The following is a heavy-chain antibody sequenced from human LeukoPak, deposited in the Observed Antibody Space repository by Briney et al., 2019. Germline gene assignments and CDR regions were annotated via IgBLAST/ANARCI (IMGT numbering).Heavy chain of an antibody. J-gene: IGHJ4*02. CDR2: HFASNK. CDR3: ARDLCSTTSCFDY. Sequence: PGGSLRLSCAASGFTFSSYAMHWVRQAPGKGLEWVAWHFASNKYYAESVRGRFTMSRDNSKSTLYLQMDSLRVEDTAVYYCARDLCSTTSCFDYWGQGTLVSVSS. V-gene: IGHV3-33*08. CDR1: GFTFSSYA. D-gene: IGHD2-2*01.